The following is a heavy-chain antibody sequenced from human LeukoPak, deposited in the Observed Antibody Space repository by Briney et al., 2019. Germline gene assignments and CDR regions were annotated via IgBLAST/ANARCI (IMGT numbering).Heavy chain of an antibody. J-gene: IGHJ4*02. CDR1: GYTFTGYY. CDR3: ARDSYYYDSSGYYYYFDY. CDR2: INPNSGGT. V-gene: IGHV1-2*06. Sequence: GASVKLSFKASGYTFTGYYMHWVRQAPGQGLEWMGRINPNSGGTNYAQKFQGRVTMTRYTSISTAYMELSRLRSDDTAVYYCARDSYYYDSSGYYYYFDYWGQGTLVTVSS. D-gene: IGHD3-22*01.